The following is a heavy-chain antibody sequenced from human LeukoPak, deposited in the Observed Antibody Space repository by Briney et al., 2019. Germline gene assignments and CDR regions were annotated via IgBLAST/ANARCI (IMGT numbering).Heavy chain of an antibody. D-gene: IGHD3-9*01. CDR2: IKADGSGT. V-gene: IGHV3-7*05. CDR1: GFTFSNYW. J-gene: IGHJ3*01. Sequence: PGGSLRLSCAASGFTFSNYWMSWVRQGPGKGLEWVANIKADGSGTSYVDSVKGRFTISRDNAKNSLDLQVNSLRAEDTAVYYCARLVNRAFDAWGQGTMVIVSS. CDR3: ARLVNRAFDA.